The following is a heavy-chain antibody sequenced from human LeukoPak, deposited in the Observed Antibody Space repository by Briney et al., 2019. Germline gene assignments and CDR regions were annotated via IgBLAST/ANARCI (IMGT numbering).Heavy chain of an antibody. CDR3: ATLPRRGAGDSGRLYFDY. Sequence: SETLSLTCTVSGGSISSYYWSWIRQPPGKGLEWIGYIYYSGSTNYNPSLKSRVTISVDTSKNQFSLKLSSVTAADTAVYYCATLPRRGAGDSGRLYFDYWGQGTLVTVSS. CDR1: GGSISSYY. V-gene: IGHV4-59*01. J-gene: IGHJ4*02. D-gene: IGHD2-21*02. CDR2: IYYSGST.